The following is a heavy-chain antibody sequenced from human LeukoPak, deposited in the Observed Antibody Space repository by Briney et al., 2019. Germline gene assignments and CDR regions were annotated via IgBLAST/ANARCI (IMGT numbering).Heavy chain of an antibody. CDR3: ARGGGTDDFDY. CDR1: GYSISSGYY. Sequence: SSETLSLTCTVSGYSISSGYYWGWIRQSPGQGLEWIGSIYHTGSTYYNPSLRSRVTISVDTSKNQFSLKLSSVTAADTAVYYCARGGGTDDFDYWGQGTLVTVSS. V-gene: IGHV4-38-2*02. CDR2: IYHTGST. D-gene: IGHD1-1*01. J-gene: IGHJ4*02.